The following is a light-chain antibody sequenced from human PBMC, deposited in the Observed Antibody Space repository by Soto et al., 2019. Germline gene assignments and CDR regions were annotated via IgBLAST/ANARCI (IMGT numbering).Light chain of an antibody. CDR2: DVR. V-gene: IGLV2-14*01. J-gene: IGLJ2*01. CDR3: SSYTSSSTRV. CDR1: SSDVGGYNY. Sequence: QSVLTQPASVSGSPGQSITISCTGTSSDVGGYNYVSWYQQHPGKAPKLMIYDVRNRPSGVSNRFSGSKSGNTASLTISGLQAEDEADYYCSSYTSSSTRVFGGGTQLTVL.